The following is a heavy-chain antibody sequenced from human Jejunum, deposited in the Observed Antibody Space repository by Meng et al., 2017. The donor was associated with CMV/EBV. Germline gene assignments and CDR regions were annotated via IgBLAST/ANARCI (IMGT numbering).Heavy chain of an antibody. J-gene: IGHJ4*02. Sequence: GSISSGDYYWSWIRQPPGKGLEWIAYIYYGGSTYYNPSLKSRIDISIDASKNQLSLNLSSVTAADTAVYYCARVGSRDGCNYFDCWGQGTLVTVSS. CDR3: ARVGSRDGCNYFDC. CDR1: GSISSGDYY. V-gene: IGHV4-30-4*08. D-gene: IGHD5-24*01. CDR2: IYYGGST.